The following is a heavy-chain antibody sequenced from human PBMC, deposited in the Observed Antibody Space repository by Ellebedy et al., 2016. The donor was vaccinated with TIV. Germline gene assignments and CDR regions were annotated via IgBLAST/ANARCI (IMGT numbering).Heavy chain of an antibody. CDR2: IHYSGST. CDR3: ARDRRGSYDY. Sequence: MPSETLSLTCTVSGGSISSRSYYWGWIRQPPGKGLQWIGSIHYSGSTRYNPSLQSRVTISVDTSRNQFSLKLTSVTAADTAVYYCARDRRGSYDYWGQGTLITVSS. J-gene: IGHJ4*02. CDR1: GGSISSRSYY. V-gene: IGHV4-39*07. D-gene: IGHD3-10*01.